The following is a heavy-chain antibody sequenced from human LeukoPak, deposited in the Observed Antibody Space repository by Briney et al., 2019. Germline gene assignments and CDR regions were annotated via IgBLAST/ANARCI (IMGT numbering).Heavy chain of an antibody. J-gene: IGHJ4*02. CDR1: GYTSTDYY. Sequence: ASVKVSCKASGYTSTDYYIHWVRQAPGHGLEWMGWVNPHSGGTNFAQGFRGKVAMTRDTSVTTAYLELNSLQSDDTAIYYCARQRWTYYYDSSGYSGWGQGTLVTVSS. CDR2: VNPHSGGT. CDR3: ARQRWTYYYDSSGYSG. V-gene: IGHV1-2*02. D-gene: IGHD3-22*01.